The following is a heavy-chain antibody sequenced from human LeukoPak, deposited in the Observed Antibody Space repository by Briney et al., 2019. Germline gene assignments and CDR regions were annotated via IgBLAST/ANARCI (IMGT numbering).Heavy chain of an antibody. CDR2: ISWNSGSI. Sequence: GRSLRLSCAASGFTFDDYAMHWVRQAPGKGLEWVSGISWNSGSIGYADSVKGRFTISRDNAKNSLYLQMNSLRAEDTALYHCVKSSSYDSSGYYGHWGQGTLVTVSS. J-gene: IGHJ4*02. CDR1: GFTFDDYA. D-gene: IGHD3-22*01. CDR3: VKSSSYDSSGYYGH. V-gene: IGHV3-9*01.